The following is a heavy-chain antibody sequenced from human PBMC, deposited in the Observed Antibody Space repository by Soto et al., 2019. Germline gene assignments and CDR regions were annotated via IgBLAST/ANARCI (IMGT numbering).Heavy chain of an antibody. CDR1: GFTFSSSA. V-gene: IGHV1-58*01. CDR3: ATRIGNIGWYWLDT. D-gene: IGHD6-19*01. Sequence: QMQLVQSGPEVKRPGTSLKVSCKASGFTFSSSAVQWVRQARGQRLEWIGWIVLGNGNTNYAQKFQERVTITRDMSTSTAYMEVRSLTFEDTAVYDCATRIGNIGWYWLDTWGQGSLVTVSS. J-gene: IGHJ5*02. CDR2: IVLGNGNT.